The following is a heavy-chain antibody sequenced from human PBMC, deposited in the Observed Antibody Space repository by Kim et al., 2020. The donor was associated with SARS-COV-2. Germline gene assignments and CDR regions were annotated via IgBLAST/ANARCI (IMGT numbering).Heavy chain of an antibody. V-gene: IGHV4-39*01. D-gene: IGHD3-16*01. CDR2: FYYSGNS. Sequence: SETLSLTCTVSGGSISSSSYYWGWIRQPPGKGLEWIGSFYYSGNSYYNPSLKSRVTISVDTSKNQFSLKLISVAAADAAVYYCARPASVGNLGYYYYCMDVWGQGTTVTVSS. J-gene: IGHJ6*02. CDR1: GGSISSSSYY. CDR3: ARPASVGNLGYYYYCMDV.